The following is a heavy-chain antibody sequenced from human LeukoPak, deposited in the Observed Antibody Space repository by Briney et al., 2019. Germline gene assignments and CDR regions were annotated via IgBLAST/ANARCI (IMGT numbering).Heavy chain of an antibody. CDR2: ISYDGSNK. CDR3: AKDLQRLVLIGYYYGMDG. D-gene: IGHD6-13*01. J-gene: IGHJ6*02. Sequence: GRSLRLSCAASGFTFSSYGMHWVRQAPGKGLEWVAVISYDGSNKYYADSVKGRFTISRDNSKNTLYLQMNSLRAEDTAVYYCAKDLQRLVLIGYYYGMDGWGRGTTVSVSS. CDR1: GFTFSSYG. V-gene: IGHV3-30*18.